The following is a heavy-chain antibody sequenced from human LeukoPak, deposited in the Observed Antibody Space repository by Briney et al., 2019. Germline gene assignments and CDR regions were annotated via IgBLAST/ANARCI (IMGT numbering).Heavy chain of an antibody. CDR3: ARMSLSDRRFDH. Sequence: GASVKVSCKASGYTFSNFDVNWVRQATGQGLEWMGWMNPNSGYTDYAQKFQGRVTFTRNISISTAYMELSSLRSDDTAVYYCARMSLSDRRFDHWGQGTLVTVSS. D-gene: IGHD3-22*01. CDR2: MNPNSGYT. CDR1: GYTFSNFD. V-gene: IGHV1-8*03. J-gene: IGHJ5*02.